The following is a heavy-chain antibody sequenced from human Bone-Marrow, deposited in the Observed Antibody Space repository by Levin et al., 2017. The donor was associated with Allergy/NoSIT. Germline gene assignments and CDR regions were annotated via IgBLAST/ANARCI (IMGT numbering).Heavy chain of an antibody. CDR3: AREKRGYSSGFDI. J-gene: IGHJ3*02. V-gene: IGHV3-11*05. CDR2: ISSSSSYT. D-gene: IGHD5-18*01. Sequence: SCAASGFTFSDYYMSWIRQAPGKGLEWVSSISSSSSYTNYADSVKGRFTISRDNAKNSLYLQMNSLRAEDTAVYYCAREKRGYSSGFDIWGQGTMVTVSS. CDR1: GFTFSDYY.